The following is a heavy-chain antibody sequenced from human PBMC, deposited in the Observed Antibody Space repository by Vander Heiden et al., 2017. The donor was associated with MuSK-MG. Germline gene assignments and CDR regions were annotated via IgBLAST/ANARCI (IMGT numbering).Heavy chain of an antibody. CDR2: IKQDGSEK. CDR3: ARDSSGWTRAPFDY. Sequence: EVQLVESGGGLVQPGGSLRLSCAASGFTFSSYWMSWVRQAPGKGLEWVANIKQDGSEKYYVDSVKGRFTISRDNAKNSLYLQMNSLRAEDTAVYYCARDSSGWTRAPFDYWGQGTLVTVSS. J-gene: IGHJ4*02. V-gene: IGHV3-7*04. D-gene: IGHD6-19*01. CDR1: GFTFSSYW.